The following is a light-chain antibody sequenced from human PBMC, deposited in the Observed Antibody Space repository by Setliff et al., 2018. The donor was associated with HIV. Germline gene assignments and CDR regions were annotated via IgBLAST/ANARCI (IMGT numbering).Light chain of an antibody. J-gene: IGLJ1*01. CDR3: ASRTAGSTPYV. V-gene: IGLV2-18*02. CDR1: SSDVGYYNR. CDR2: EVS. Sequence: QSALTQPASVSGSPGQSITTACTGTSSDVGYYNRVSWYQQPPGTAPRLMIYEVSSRPSGVPDRFSGPKSGNTASLTISGLQAEDEADYYCASRTAGSTPYVFGTGTKVTVL.